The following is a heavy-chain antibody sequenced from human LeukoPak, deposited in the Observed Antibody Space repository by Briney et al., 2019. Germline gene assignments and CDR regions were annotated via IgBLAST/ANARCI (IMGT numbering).Heavy chain of an antibody. V-gene: IGHV3-30-3*01. CDR3: ARDRDYGDPYYFDY. J-gene: IGHJ4*02. CDR1: GFTFSSYA. D-gene: IGHD4-17*01. Sequence: PGGSLRLSCAASGFTFSSYAMHWVRQAPGKGLEWVAVMSYDGSNKYYADSVKGRFTISRDNSKNTLYLQMNSLRAEDTAVYYCARDRDYGDPYYFDYWGQGTLVTVSS. CDR2: MSYDGSNK.